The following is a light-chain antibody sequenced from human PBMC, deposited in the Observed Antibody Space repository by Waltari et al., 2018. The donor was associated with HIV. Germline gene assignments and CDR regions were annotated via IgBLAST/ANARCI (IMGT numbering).Light chain of an antibody. V-gene: IGKV1-27*01. CDR3: QKFNSAPLT. J-gene: IGKJ4*01. Sequence: DIQMTQSPSSLSAFVGDRVTITCRASQAISNQLAWYQHKAGKVPKLLIYAASTWQSGVPSRFNGSGSGTDFTLTSTNLRPEDIATYYCQKFNSAPLTFGGGTKVEIK. CDR2: AAS. CDR1: QAISNQ.